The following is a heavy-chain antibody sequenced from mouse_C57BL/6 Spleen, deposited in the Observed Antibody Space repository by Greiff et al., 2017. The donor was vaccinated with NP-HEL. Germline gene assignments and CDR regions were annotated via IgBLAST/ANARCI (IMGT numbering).Heavy chain of an antibody. J-gene: IGHJ2*01. CDR1: GYAFTNYL. CDR2: INPGSGGT. Sequence: QVQLKESGAELVRPGTSVKVSCKASGYAFTNYLIEWVKQRPGQGLEWIGVINPGSGGTNYNEKFKGKATLTADKSSSTAYMQLSSLTSEDSAVYFCARSGDGYYVFDYWGKGTTLTVSS. D-gene: IGHD2-3*01. CDR3: ARSGDGYYVFDY. V-gene: IGHV1-54*01.